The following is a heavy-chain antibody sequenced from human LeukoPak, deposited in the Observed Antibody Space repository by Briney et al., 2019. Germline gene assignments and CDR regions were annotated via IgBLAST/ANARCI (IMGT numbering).Heavy chain of an antibody. CDR1: GYTFTSYY. J-gene: IGHJ3*02. CDR2: INPSGGST. D-gene: IGHD3-22*01. CDR3: ARAGVWDYSDSSGYHNAAFDI. Sequence: ASVKVSCKASGYTFTSYYMHWVRQAPGQGLEWAGIINPSGGSTNYAQKFQGRVTMTRDTSISTAYMDLSRLRSDDTAVYYCARAGVWDYSDSSGYHNAAFDIWGQGTMVTVSS. V-gene: IGHV1-2*02.